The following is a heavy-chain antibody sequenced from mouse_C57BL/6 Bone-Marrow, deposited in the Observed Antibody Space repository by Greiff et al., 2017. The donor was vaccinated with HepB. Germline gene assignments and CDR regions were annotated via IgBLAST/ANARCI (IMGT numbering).Heavy chain of an antibody. V-gene: IGHV1-15*01. CDR1: GYTFTDYE. Sequence: QVHVKQSGAELVRPGASVTLSCKASGYTFTDYEMHWVKQTPVHGLEWIGAIDPETGGTAYNQKFKGKAILTADKSSSTAYMELRSLTSEDSAVYYCTSFPPYYGSSHWYFDVWGTGTTVTVSS. D-gene: IGHD1-1*01. CDR2: IDPETGGT. CDR3: TSFPPYYGSSHWYFDV. J-gene: IGHJ1*03.